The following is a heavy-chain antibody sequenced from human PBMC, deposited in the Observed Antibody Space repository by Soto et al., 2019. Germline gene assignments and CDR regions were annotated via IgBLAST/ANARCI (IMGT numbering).Heavy chain of an antibody. Sequence: QVQLVQSGAEVKKPGSSVKVSCKASGGTFSSYAISWVRQAPGQGLEWMGGIIPIFGTANYAQKFQGRVTITADESTSTAYMELSSLRSEDTAVYYCARDKAPYSFDYYYGMDVWGQGTTVTVSS. CDR3: ARDKAPYSFDYYYGMDV. J-gene: IGHJ6*02. CDR1: GGTFSSYA. CDR2: IIPIFGTA. V-gene: IGHV1-69*12. D-gene: IGHD2-21*01.